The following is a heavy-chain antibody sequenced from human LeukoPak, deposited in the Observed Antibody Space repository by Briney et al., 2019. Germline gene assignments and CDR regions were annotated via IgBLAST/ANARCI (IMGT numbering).Heavy chain of an antibody. Sequence: QPGRSLRLSCAASGFTFSSYWMHWVRQAPGKGLVWVSRIRSDGSTTYADSVKGRFTISRDNAKNTLYLQMNSLRAEDTAVYYCARAGDYGSGSCAFDMWGQGTMVTVSS. V-gene: IGHV3-74*01. D-gene: IGHD3-10*01. CDR1: GFTFSSYW. CDR3: ARAGDYGSGSCAFDM. CDR2: IRSDGST. J-gene: IGHJ3*02.